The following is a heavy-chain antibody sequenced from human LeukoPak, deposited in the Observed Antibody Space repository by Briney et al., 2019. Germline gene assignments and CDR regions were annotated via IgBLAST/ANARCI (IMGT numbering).Heavy chain of an antibody. CDR1: GFNFNIDW. CDR2: IKSKNDGTAT. J-gene: IGHJ6*03. CDR3: VSRDAYKPRYFMDV. D-gene: IGHD5-24*01. Sequence: GGSLRLSCAVSGFNFNIDWMNWVRQAPGEGLEWIGRIKSKNDGTATDYAAPVRGRFTIAIDDSNNMLYLQMNSLQTEDAAVYYCVSRDAYKPRYFMDVWGKGTTVTVSS. V-gene: IGHV3-15*07.